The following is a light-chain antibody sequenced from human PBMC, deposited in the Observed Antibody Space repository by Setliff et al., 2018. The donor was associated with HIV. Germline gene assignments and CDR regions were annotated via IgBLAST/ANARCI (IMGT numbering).Light chain of an antibody. CDR3: AAWDDSLNAYV. CDR1: FPNIGRNT. J-gene: IGLJ1*01. V-gene: IGLV1-44*01. CDR2: ANF. Sequence: QSVLTQPPSASGTPGQRVTISCSGSFPNIGRNTVNWYQQLPGTAPKLLIFANFQRPSGVPDRFSGSKSGTSASLAISGLQSEDESDYFCAAWDDSLNAYVFGTGTKVTVL.